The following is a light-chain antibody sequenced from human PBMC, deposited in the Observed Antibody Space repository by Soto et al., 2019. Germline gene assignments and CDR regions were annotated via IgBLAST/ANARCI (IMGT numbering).Light chain of an antibody. Sequence: DIQMTQSPSTLSASVGDRVTITCRASQNVNGWLAWYQQKPGKAPKLLINKASTLESGVPSRFSGRGFGTEFTLTISSLQTDDFATYYCQQYDTRCTFDQGTKVDIK. CDR3: QQYDTRCT. J-gene: IGKJ1*01. CDR1: QNVNGW. CDR2: KAS. V-gene: IGKV1-5*03.